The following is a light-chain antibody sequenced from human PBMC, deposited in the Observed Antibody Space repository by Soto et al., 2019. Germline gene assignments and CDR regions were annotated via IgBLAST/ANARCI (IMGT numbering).Light chain of an antibody. CDR2: AAS. V-gene: IGKV1-39*01. J-gene: IGKJ2*01. Sequence: DIQMTQSPSSLSASVGDRVTITCRASQSISSYLNWYQQKPGKAPKLLIYAASSLQSGVPSRFSGSGSGTDFTLTISSLQPEDFATYYCQQSYSTHQPYTFGQGTKLEIK. CDR3: QQSYSTHQPYT. CDR1: QSISSY.